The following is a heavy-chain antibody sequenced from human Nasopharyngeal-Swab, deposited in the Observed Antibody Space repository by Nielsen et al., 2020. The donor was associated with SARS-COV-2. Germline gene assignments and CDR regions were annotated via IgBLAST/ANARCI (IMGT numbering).Heavy chain of an antibody. V-gene: IGHV4-34*01. J-gene: IGHJ6*02. CDR3: SRDNGGAEYYGSGSYYNWGYYYYGMDV. CDR1: GGSFSGYY. Sequence: SETLSLTCAFYGGSFSGYYWSWIRQSPGKGLEWIGEINHSGSTNYSPSLKSRVTISVDTSKNQFSLKLRSVIAADTAVYYCSRDNGGAEYYGSGSYYNWGYYYYGMDVWGQGTTVTVSS. D-gene: IGHD3-10*01. CDR2: INHSGST.